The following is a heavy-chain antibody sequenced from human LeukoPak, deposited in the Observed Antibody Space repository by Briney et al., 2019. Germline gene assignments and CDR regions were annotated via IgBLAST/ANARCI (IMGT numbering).Heavy chain of an antibody. Sequence: PSETLSLTCAVYGGSFSGYYWSWIRQPPGKGLEWIGEINHSGSTNYNPSLKSRVTISVDTSKDHFSLELSSVTAADTAPYYCARALTISPGYWGQGTLVTVSS. V-gene: IGHV4-34*01. J-gene: IGHJ4*02. D-gene: IGHD3-9*01. CDR3: ARALTISPGY. CDR1: GGSFSGYY. CDR2: INHSGST.